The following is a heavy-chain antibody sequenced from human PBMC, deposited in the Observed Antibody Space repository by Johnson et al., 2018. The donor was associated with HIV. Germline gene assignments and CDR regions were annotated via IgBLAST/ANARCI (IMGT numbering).Heavy chain of an antibody. V-gene: IGHV3-74*01. CDR1: GFTFSSYW. Sequence: VQLVESGGGLVQPGGSLRLSCAASGFTFSSYWMHWVRQAPGTGLVWVSYISSSGSIGYADSVKGRFTISRDNAKNSLYRQMNSLRAEDTALYYCARTVVRGGDIWGQGTMVTVSS. D-gene: IGHD6-6*01. J-gene: IGHJ3*02. CDR2: ISSSGSI. CDR3: ARTVVRGGDI.